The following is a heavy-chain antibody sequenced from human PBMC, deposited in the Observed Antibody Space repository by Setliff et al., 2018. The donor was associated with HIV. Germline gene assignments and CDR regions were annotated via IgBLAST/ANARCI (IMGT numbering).Heavy chain of an antibody. D-gene: IGHD4-17*01. V-gene: IGHV4-31*03. CDR1: GGSISSPGYY. J-gene: IGHJ4*02. CDR3: ARGAGLYGDYHVY. Sequence: SSETLSLTCTVSGGSISSPGYYWSWIRQHTGKGLEWIGYFYYTGSDYYNPSLKSRVTISVDTSKNQFSLKLRSGTAADTAVYYCARGAGLYGDYHVYWGQGTLVTVSS. CDR2: FYYTGSD.